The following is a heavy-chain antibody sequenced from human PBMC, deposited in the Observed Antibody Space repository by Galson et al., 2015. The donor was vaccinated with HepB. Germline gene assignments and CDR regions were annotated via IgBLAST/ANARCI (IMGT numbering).Heavy chain of an antibody. CDR2: TYYRSKWYN. CDR3: ARARRELLQGYAFDI. CDR1: GDSVSSHSAA. V-gene: IGHV6-1*01. D-gene: IGHD1-26*01. Sequence: CAISGDSVSSHSAACNWIRQSPSRGLEWLGRTYYRSKWYNDYAVSVKSRITINPDTSKNQFSLQLNSVTPEDTAVYYCARARRELLQGYAFDIWGQGTMVAVSS. J-gene: IGHJ3*02.